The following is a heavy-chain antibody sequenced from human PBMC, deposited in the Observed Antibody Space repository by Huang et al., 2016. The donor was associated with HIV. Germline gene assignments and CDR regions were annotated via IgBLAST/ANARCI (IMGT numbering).Heavy chain of an antibody. CDR2: LYPGDSDT. D-gene: IGHD3-10*01. Sequence: EVQLVQSGAEVKKPGESLKISCKGSGYRFRSNWIGWVRQMPGKGLEWMGILYPGDSDTRYSPSFQGKVTISADKSINTAYLQWSSLKASDTAMYYCARLIGSPSFYYGLDVWGQGTTVTVSS. CDR3: ARLIGSPSFYYGLDV. V-gene: IGHV5-51*01. CDR1: GYRFRSNW. J-gene: IGHJ6*02.